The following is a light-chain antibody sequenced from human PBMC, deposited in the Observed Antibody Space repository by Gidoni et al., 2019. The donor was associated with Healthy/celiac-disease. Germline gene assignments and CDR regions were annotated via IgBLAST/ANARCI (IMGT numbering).Light chain of an antibody. CDR2: DVS. J-gene: IGLJ2*01. V-gene: IGLV2-14*03. Sequence: SALTQPASVSGSPGQSITSSCTGTSSDVGAYNYVSWYQEHPGKAPQLMIYDVSNRPSGVSNRFSGSKSGNTASLTISGLQAEDEADYYCSSYTSSSTLVFGGGTKLTVL. CDR1: SSDVGAYNY. CDR3: SSYTSSSTLV.